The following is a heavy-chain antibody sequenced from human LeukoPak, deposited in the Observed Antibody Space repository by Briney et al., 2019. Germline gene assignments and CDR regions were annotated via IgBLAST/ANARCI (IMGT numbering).Heavy chain of an antibody. D-gene: IGHD1-26*01. J-gene: IGHJ4*02. Sequence: GGSLRLSCAASGFTFSSYAMTWVRQAPGKGLEWVSVISGSGGSTYYADFVKGRFTISRDNSKNTLYLQMNSLRAEDTAVYYCAALGATTDDWGQGTLVTVSS. V-gene: IGHV3-23*01. CDR3: AALGATTDD. CDR2: ISGSGGST. CDR1: GFTFSSYA.